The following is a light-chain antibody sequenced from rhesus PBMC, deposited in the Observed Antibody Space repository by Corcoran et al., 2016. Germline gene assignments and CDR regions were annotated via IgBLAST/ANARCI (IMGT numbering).Light chain of an antibody. CDR3: QQYKSYPWT. CDR1: QGISSY. CDR2: AAT. J-gene: IGKJ1*01. Sequence: DIQMTQSPSSLSATVGDTVTITCRASQGISSYLNWFQQKPGKAPKLLIYAATTLQSGVPSRFSGSGSGTDFTLTISSLQPEDVATYYCQQYKSYPWTFGQGTKVEIK. V-gene: IGKV1-28*02.